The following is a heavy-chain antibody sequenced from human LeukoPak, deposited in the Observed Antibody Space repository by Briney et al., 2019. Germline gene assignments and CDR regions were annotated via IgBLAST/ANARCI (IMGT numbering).Heavy chain of an antibody. CDR3: ARRFDS. V-gene: IGHV3-48*01. CDR1: GYTFSSYS. J-gene: IGHJ4*02. CDR2: ITGSSSTI. Sequence: SGGSLRLSCAASGYTFSSYSMNWVRQAPGKGLEWVSYITGSSSTIYYADSVKGRFTISRDNAKNSLYLQMNSLRAEDTAVYYCARRFDSWGQGTLVTVSS.